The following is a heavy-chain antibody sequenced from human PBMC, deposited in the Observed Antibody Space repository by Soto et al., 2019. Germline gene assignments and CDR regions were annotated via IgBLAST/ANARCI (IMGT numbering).Heavy chain of an antibody. J-gene: IGHJ3*02. V-gene: IGHV5-51*01. CDR2: IYPGDSDT. Sequence: GESLKISCKGSGYSFTSYWIGWVRQMPGKGLEWMGIIYPGDSDTRYSPSFQGQVTISADKSISTAYLQWSSLKASDTAMYYCARPKYYYDSSGAPGAFDIWGQGTMVTV. D-gene: IGHD3-22*01. CDR1: GYSFTSYW. CDR3: ARPKYYYDSSGAPGAFDI.